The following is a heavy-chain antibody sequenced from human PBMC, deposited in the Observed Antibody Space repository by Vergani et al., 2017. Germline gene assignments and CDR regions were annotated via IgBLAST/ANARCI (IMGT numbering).Heavy chain of an antibody. D-gene: IGHD3-9*01. CDR2: GYWNDDE. J-gene: IGHJ3*01. CDR1: GFSLTTGGEG. Sequence: QITLRESGPTLVKPTQTLTLTCTFSGFSLTTGGEGVGWIRQPPGRALEWLAFGYWNDDERHSPSLKSRVTITKDTSKNEVILTMATMDPVDTATYYCVHRLGYFDWDGAFDVWGPGTMVTVSS. CDR3: VHRLGYFDWDGAFDV. V-gene: IGHV2-5*01.